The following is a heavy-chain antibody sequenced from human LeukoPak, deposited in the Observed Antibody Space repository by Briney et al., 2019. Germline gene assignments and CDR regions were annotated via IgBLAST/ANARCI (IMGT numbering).Heavy chain of an antibody. D-gene: IGHD3-10*01. CDR2: ISSSSNSM. CDR3: AKVGWGLWFGEFLIDY. Sequence: GGSLRLSCAASEFTFSSYNMNWVRQAPGKGLEWVSYISSSSNSMYYADSVKGRFTISRDNAKNSLYLQMNSLRAEDTAVYYCAKVGWGLWFGEFLIDYWGQGTLVTVSS. CDR1: EFTFSSYN. J-gene: IGHJ4*02. V-gene: IGHV3-48*01.